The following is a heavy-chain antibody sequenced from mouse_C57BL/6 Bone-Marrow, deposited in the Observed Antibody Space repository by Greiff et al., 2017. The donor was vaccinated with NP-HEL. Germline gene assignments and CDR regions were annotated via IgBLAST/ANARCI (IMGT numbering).Heavy chain of an antibody. D-gene: IGHD1-1*01. CDR1: GYAFSSSW. J-gene: IGHJ4*01. Sequence: QVQLKQSGPELVKPGASVKISCKASGYAFSSSWMNWVKQRPGKGLEWIGRFYPGDGDTNYNGKFKGKATLTADKSSSTAYMQLSSLTSEDSAVYFCARPPYYYGSSYYAMDYWGQGTSVTVSS. CDR3: ARPPYYYGSSYYAMDY. V-gene: IGHV1-82*01. CDR2: FYPGDGDT.